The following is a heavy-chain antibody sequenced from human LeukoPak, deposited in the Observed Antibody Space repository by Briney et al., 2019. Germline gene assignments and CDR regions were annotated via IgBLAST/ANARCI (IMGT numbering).Heavy chain of an antibody. Sequence: SQTLSLTCAISGDSVSRNTAGWNWIRQSPSRGLEWLGRTYYRSKWYNDYAVSVKSRITINPDTSKNQFSLQLNSVTPEDTAVYYCARSGWTGYYFDYWGQGTLVTVSS. V-gene: IGHV6-1*01. D-gene: IGHD3/OR15-3a*01. CDR1: GDSVSRNTAG. J-gene: IGHJ4*02. CDR3: ARSGWTGYYFDY. CDR2: TYYRSKWYN.